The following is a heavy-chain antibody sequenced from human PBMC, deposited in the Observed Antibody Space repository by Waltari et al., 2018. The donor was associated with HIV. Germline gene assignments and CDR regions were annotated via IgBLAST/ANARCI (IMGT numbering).Heavy chain of an antibody. D-gene: IGHD1-26*01. Sequence: QVPLQESSPGLVKASVTLSLNCTVSGRSITNSSYYGGWIRQPPEKGLGCIGTMYYRGSSYYNPSLKSRINISLDTSKNQLSLKLNSVTASDTAGYFCGRERIVGATSHYFDYWGRGTLVTVSS. CDR2: MYYRGSS. J-gene: IGHJ4*02. CDR1: GRSITNSSYY. V-gene: IGHV4-39*07. CDR3: GRERIVGATSHYFDY.